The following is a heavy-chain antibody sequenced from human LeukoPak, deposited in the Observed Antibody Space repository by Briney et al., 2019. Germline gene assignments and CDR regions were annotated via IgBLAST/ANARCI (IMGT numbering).Heavy chain of an antibody. Sequence: GASVKVSCKASGYTFTSYGISWVRQAPGQGLEWMGWISAYNGNTNYAQKLQGRVTMTTDTSTSTAYMELRRLRSEDTAVYYCARGRGYCSSTSCQLHYWGQGTLVTVSS. CDR1: GYTFTSYG. CDR2: ISAYNGNT. CDR3: ARGRGYCSSTSCQLHY. J-gene: IGHJ4*02. D-gene: IGHD2-2*01. V-gene: IGHV1-18*01.